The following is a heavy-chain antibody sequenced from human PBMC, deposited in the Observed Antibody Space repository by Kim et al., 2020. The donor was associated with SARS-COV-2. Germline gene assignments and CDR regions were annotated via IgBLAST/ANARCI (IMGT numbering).Heavy chain of an antibody. V-gene: IGHV3-7*03. Sequence: YLDSVKGRFTISRDNAKNSVYLKMNSLRVEDTAIYYCANNNDYTFAYWGQGTLVTVSS. J-gene: IGHJ4*02. CDR3: ANNNDYTFAY. D-gene: IGHD4-4*01.